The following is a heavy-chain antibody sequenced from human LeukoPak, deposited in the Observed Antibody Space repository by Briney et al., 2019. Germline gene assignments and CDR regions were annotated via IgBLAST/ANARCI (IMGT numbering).Heavy chain of an antibody. D-gene: IGHD2-21*02. Sequence: SETLSLTCNVSGGSISSYYWSWLRQPPGKGLEYIGYTHYSGATNYNPSLRSRVTISLDTSGNQFSLKLSSVTAADTAVYYCASGYCGGACQLGGVDMWGQGTMVTVSS. V-gene: IGHV4-59*01. J-gene: IGHJ3*02. CDR3: ASGYCGGACQLGGVDM. CDR1: GGSISSYY. CDR2: THYSGAT.